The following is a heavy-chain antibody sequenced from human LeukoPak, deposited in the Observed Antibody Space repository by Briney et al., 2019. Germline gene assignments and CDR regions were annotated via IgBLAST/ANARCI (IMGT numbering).Heavy chain of an antibody. CDR2: IIPIFGTA. V-gene: IGHV1-69*05. Sequence: SVKVSCKASGGTFSSYAISWVRQAPGQGLEWMGGIIPIFGTANYAQKFQGRVTITRDTSASTAYMELRSLRSDDTAVYYCAGVGGPDFGVLGGYMDVWGKGTTVTVSS. D-gene: IGHD3-3*01. J-gene: IGHJ6*03. CDR1: GGTFSSYA. CDR3: AGVGGPDFGVLGGYMDV.